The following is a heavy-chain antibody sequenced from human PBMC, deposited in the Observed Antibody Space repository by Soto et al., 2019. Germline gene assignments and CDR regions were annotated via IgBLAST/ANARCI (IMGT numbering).Heavy chain of an antibody. D-gene: IGHD4-17*01. CDR1: GGSISSGDYY. CDR3: ARGRATVTTGWFDP. V-gene: IGHV4-30-4*01. J-gene: IGHJ5*02. Sequence: TLSLTCTVSGGSISSGDYYWSWIRQPPGKGLEWIGYIYYSGSTYYNPSLKSRVTISVDTSKNQFSLKLSSVTAADTAVYYCARGRATVTTGWFDPWGQGTLVTVSS. CDR2: IYYSGST.